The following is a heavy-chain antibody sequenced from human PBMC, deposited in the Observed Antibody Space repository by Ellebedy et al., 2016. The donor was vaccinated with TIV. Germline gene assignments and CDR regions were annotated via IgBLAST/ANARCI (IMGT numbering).Heavy chain of an antibody. CDR3: ARRASYGDYAVQVNKWFDP. D-gene: IGHD4-17*01. V-gene: IGHV3-7*01. CDR2: IRQEGDEK. CDR1: GFSFRSYW. J-gene: IGHJ5*02. Sequence: GESLKISCIASGFSFRSYWMTWVRQAPGKGLEWVADIRQEGDEKYYLDSVKGRFTVSRDNAQNSLYLKMNSLRVEDTDVDYCARRASYGDYAVQVNKWFDPWGQGTLVTVSS.